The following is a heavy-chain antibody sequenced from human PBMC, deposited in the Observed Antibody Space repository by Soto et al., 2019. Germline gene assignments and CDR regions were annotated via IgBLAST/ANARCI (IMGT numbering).Heavy chain of an antibody. J-gene: IGHJ1*01. V-gene: IGHV1-3*04. CDR1: GYIFNFYA. CDR2: INTGTGDT. Sequence: QVQLVQSGAEVRKPGASVKVSCRASGYIFNFYAVHWVRQSPGQRPEWMGWINTGTGDTKYSQKFQGRVTITRDTSASTAYMQLSSLRSEDTAVYYCARAADDYGDLLQRWGQGTLVTVSS. CDR3: ARAADDYGDLLQR. D-gene: IGHD4-17*01.